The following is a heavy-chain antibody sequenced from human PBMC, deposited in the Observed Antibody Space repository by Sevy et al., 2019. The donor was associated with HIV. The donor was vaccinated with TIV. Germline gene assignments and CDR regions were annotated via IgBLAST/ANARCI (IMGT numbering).Heavy chain of an antibody. CDR2: IKEDGSEK. D-gene: IGHD3-16*01. V-gene: IGHV3-7*01. Sequence: GGSLRLSCAVSGFTFRNYWMSWVRQAPGKGLEWVAKIKEDGSEKQCVDYVKGRFTISRDNAKHELYLKMNGLGAEDTALFYCASGSRLTDVWGKGTTVTVSS. J-gene: IGHJ6*04. CDR3: ASGSRLTDV. CDR1: GFTFRNYW.